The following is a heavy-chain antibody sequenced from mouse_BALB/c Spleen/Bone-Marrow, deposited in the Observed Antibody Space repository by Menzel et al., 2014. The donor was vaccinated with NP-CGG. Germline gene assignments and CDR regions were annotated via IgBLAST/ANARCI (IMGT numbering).Heavy chain of an antibody. CDR2: ISSGGSNT. Sequence: DVKLVESGGGLVKPGGSLKFSCAASGFAFSGYDMSWVRQTPEKRLEWVAYISSGGSNTYYPDTVKGRFTIPRDNAKNTLYLQMNSLKSEDTAMYYCARQRGYAYAMDYWGQGISVTVSS. CDR3: ARQRGYAYAMDY. D-gene: IGHD2-2*01. J-gene: IGHJ4*01. CDR1: GFAFSGYD. V-gene: IGHV5-12-1*01.